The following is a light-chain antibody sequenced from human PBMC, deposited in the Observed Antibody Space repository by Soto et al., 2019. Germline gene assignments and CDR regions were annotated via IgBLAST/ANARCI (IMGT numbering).Light chain of an antibody. CDR1: SSDVGGYNY. CDR3: SSYTSTNTLV. Sequence: QSALAQPASVSGSPGQSITISCTGTSSDVGGYNYVSWYQQHPGKAPKLMIYEVSNRPSGVSNRFSGSKSGNKASLTISGLQAEDEADYYCSSYTSTNTLVFGTGTKVTVL. CDR2: EVS. V-gene: IGLV2-14*01. J-gene: IGLJ1*01.